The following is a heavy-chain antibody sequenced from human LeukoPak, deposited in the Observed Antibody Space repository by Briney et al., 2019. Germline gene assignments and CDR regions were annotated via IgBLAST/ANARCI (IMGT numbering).Heavy chain of an antibody. CDR2: IYPGDSDT. CDR1: GYSFTSYW. V-gene: IGHV5-51*01. CDR3: ARTTVITPHAFDI. D-gene: IGHD4-23*01. Sequence: GESLKISCKGSGYSFTSYWIAWVRQMPGKGLECMGIIYPGDSDTRYSPSFQGQVTISADKSVSTAYLQWSSLKASDTTMYYCARTTVITPHAFDIWGQGTMVTVSP. J-gene: IGHJ3*02.